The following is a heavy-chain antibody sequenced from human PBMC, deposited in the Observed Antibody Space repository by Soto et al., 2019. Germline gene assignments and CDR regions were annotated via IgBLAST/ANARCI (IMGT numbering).Heavy chain of an antibody. CDR3: SKAGGIAVPGSHLDY. D-gene: IGHD6-19*01. CDR1: GFTFSSYA. V-gene: IGHV3-23*01. Sequence: EVQLLESGGGSVQPGGSLRLSCATSGFTFSSYAMSWVRQAPGKGLEWVSAISGSGGSTNYADSAEGRFTISRDNSKNTLSLQMSSLRAEDTAVYYCSKAGGIAVPGSHLDYWGQGSLVTVSS. CDR2: ISGSGGST. J-gene: IGHJ4*02.